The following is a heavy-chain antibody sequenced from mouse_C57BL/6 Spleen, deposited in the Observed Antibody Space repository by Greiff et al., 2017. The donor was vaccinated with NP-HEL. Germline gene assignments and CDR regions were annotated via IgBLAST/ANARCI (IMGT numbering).Heavy chain of an antibody. CDR2: IDPSDSYT. CDR1: GYTFTSYW. CDR3: ARQGLRRVYAMDY. Sequence: QVQLQQPGAELVMPGASVKLSCKASGYTFTSYWMHWVKQRPGQGLEWIGEIDPSDSYTNYNQKFKGKSTLTVDKSSSTAYMQLSSLTSEDSAVYYCARQGLRRVYAMDYWGHGTSVTVSS. D-gene: IGHD2-4*01. J-gene: IGHJ4*01. V-gene: IGHV1-69*01.